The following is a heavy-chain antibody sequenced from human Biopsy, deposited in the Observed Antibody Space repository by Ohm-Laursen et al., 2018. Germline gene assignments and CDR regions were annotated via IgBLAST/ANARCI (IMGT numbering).Heavy chain of an antibody. Sequence: SLRLSCAATGFSVNDNYMSWVRQAPGKGLEWVSGISWNSGYIGYADSVKGRFTISRDNSKNTLYLQMNSVRADDTAIYYCAKGGSITIFGVVINNCFDPWGQGTRVTVSS. D-gene: IGHD3-3*01. J-gene: IGHJ5*02. V-gene: IGHV3-9*01. CDR2: ISWNSGYI. CDR3: AKGGSITIFGVVINNCFDP. CDR1: GFSVNDNY.